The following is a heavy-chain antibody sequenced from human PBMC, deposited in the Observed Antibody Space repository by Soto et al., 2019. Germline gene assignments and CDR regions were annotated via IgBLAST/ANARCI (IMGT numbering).Heavy chain of an antibody. V-gene: IGHV3-7*01. J-gene: IGHJ6*02. CDR3: GRDEVRNGVGV. CDR2: IKGDGSEK. CDR1: GFTFSDFW. Sequence: LRLSCEASGFTFSDFWMSWVRQAPGKGLEWVDNIKGDGSEKRYVDSVRGRFTISRGNAKNSVYLQMNSLRADDTALYYCGRDEVRNGVGVWGQGTTVTVSS.